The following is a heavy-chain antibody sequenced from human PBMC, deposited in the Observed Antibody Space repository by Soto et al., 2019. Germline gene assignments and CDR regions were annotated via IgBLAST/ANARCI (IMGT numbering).Heavy chain of an antibody. CDR2: IIPIFGTA. Sequence: QVQLVQSGAEVKKPGSSVKVYCKASGGTFSSYAISWVRQAPGQGLEWMGGIIPIFGTANYAQKFQGRVTITADESTSTAYMELSSLRSDDTAVYYCASTPPLQKLVRYYFDYWGQGTLVTVSS. CDR3: ASTPPLQKLVRYYFDY. V-gene: IGHV1-69*01. J-gene: IGHJ4*02. D-gene: IGHD6-13*01. CDR1: GGTFSSYA.